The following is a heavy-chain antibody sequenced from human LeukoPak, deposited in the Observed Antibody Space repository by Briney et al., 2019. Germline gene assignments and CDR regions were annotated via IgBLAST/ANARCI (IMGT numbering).Heavy chain of an antibody. CDR2: INPNSGGT. V-gene: IGHV1-2*04. D-gene: IGHD1-1*01. J-gene: IGHJ4*02. Sequence: ASVKVSCKASGYTFTGYYMHWVRQAPGQGLEWMGWINPNSGGTNYAEKFQGWVTMTRDTSISTAYMELSRLRSDDTAVYYCARDTGTGRDLDYWGQGTLVTVSS. CDR3: ARDTGTGRDLDY. CDR1: GYTFTGYY.